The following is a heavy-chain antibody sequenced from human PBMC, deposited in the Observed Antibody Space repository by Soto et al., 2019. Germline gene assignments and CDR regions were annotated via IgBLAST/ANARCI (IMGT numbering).Heavy chain of an antibody. D-gene: IGHD3-16*01. J-gene: IGHJ4*02. CDR3: AKEAWASIEGAMRFDY. V-gene: IGHV3-23*01. CDR2: ISGSGGST. CDR1: GFTFSSYG. Sequence: PGGSLRLSCAASGFTFSSYGMHWVRQAPGKGLEWVSGISGSGGSTYYADSVKGRFIISRDNSKNTLYLQMNSLRAEDTAVYYCAKEAWASIEGAMRFDYWGQGNMVTLSS.